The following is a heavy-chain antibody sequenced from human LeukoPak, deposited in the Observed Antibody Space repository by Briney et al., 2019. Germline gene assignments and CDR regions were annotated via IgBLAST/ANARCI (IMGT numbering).Heavy chain of an antibody. CDR3: AKGHGDYPGNYFNY. V-gene: IGHV3-66*01. CDR2: IYSGGDT. D-gene: IGHD4-17*01. Sequence: GGSLRLSCAASGFSVSSNFMSWVRQAPGKGLECVSVIYSGGDTYYADSVRGRFTISRDKSKNTLYLQMDSLRAEDTAIYFCAKGHGDYPGNYFNYWGQGTLVSVSS. CDR1: GFSVSSNF. J-gene: IGHJ4*02.